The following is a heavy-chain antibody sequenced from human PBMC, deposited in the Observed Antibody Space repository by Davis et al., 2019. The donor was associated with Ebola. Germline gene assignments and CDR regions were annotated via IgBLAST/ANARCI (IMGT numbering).Heavy chain of an antibody. J-gene: IGHJ6*02. D-gene: IGHD4-17*01. CDR3: AREETVTTFMYIYYYYGMDV. CDR2: ISYDGSNK. CDR1: GFTFSSYA. Sequence: GGSLRLSCAASGFTFSSYAMHWVRQAPGKGLEWVAVISYDGSNKYYADSVKGRFTISRDNSKNTLYLQMNSLKAEDTAVYYWAREETVTTFMYIYYYYGMDVWGQGTTVTVSS. V-gene: IGHV3-30-3*01.